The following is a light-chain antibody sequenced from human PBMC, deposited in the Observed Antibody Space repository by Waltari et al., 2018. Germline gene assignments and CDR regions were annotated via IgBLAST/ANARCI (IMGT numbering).Light chain of an antibody. CDR2: WAS. Sequence: DIVMTQSPDSLAVSLGERATINCKSSQGVLFSSNNKNYIAWYQHKPGQPPKLLIYWASIRESGVPDRFSGSGSGTDFTLTINRLQAEDVAVYYCQQYYRPPYTFGQGTKLQIK. CDR3: QQYYRPPYT. J-gene: IGKJ2*01. CDR1: QGVLFSSNNKNY. V-gene: IGKV4-1*01.